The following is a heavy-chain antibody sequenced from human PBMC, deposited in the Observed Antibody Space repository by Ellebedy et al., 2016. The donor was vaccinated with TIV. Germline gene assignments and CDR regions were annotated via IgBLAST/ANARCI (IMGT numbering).Heavy chain of an antibody. V-gene: IGHV5-51*01. J-gene: IGHJ6*03. CDR2: IYPGDSDT. Sequence: GESLKISXKGSGYSFTSYWIGWVRQMPGKGLEWMGIIYPGDSDTRYSPSFQGQVTISADKSISTAYLQWSSLKASDTAMYYCARQMVGTSSYYYYYMDVWGKGTTVTVSS. CDR1: GYSFTSYW. CDR3: ARQMVGTSSYYYYYMDV. D-gene: IGHD2-21*02.